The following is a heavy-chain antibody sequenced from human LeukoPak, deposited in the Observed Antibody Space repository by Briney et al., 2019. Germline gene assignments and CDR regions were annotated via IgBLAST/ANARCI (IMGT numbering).Heavy chain of an antibody. CDR1: GFTFSSYR. CDR3: ARDMGVTGYYFDY. V-gene: IGHV3-7*01. J-gene: IGHJ4*02. Sequence: TGGSLRLSCAASGFTFSSYRMSWVRQAPGKGLEWVANIKQDGSEKYYVDSVKGRFTISRDNAKNSLYLQMNSLRAEDTAVYYCARDMGVTGYYFDYWGQGTLVTVSS. CDR2: IKQDGSEK. D-gene: IGHD3-9*01.